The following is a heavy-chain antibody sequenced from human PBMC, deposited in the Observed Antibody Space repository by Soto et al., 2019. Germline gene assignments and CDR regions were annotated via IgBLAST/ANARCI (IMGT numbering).Heavy chain of an antibody. CDR2: IIPILGIA. Sequence: SVKVSCKASGGTFSSYTISWVRQAPGQGLEWMGRIIPILGIANYAQKFQGRVTITADKSTSTAYMELSSLRSEDAAVYYCARVYSSGWIDYWGQGTLVTVSS. CDR1: GGTFSSYT. CDR3: ARVYSSGWIDY. J-gene: IGHJ4*02. V-gene: IGHV1-69*02. D-gene: IGHD6-19*01.